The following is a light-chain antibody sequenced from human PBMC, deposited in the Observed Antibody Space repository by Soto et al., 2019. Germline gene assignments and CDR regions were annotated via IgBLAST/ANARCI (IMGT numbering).Light chain of an antibody. V-gene: IGKV3-11*01. J-gene: IGKJ1*01. Sequence: EIVLTQSPATLSLSPGARAPLSCRASQSVNNYLAWYQQKPGQAPRLLIYDTSDRASGIPARFSGSGSGTDFTLTISSLEPEDFAVFYCQQRSVWPWTFGQGTKVDIK. CDR3: QQRSVWPWT. CDR1: QSVNNY. CDR2: DTS.